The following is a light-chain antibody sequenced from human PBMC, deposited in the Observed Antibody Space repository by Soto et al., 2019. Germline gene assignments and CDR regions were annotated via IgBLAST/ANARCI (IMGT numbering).Light chain of an antibody. J-gene: IGKJ3*01. V-gene: IGKV1-17*01. CDR3: LQHYTCPFT. CDR1: QGIRDL. Sequence: DIQMTQSPSSLSASVGDRVTITCRASQGIRDLLGWYQQRPGKAPKRLIYAASNLEARVPSRFSGSGSGTEYTLTIRSLQPEDFATYYCLQHYTCPFTFGPGTKVDI. CDR2: AAS.